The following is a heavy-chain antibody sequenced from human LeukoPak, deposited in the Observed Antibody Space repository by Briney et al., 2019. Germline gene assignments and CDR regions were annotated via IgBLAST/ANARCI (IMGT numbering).Heavy chain of an antibody. J-gene: IGHJ4*02. CDR3: AKEIGYSSSWPFDY. D-gene: IGHD6-13*01. V-gene: IGHV3-48*01. Sequence: RGSLRLSCAASGFSFSRYSMNWVRQAPGKGLEWISYISSDGTTIYYADSVKGRFTISRDNSKNTLYLQMNSLRAEDTAVYYCAKEIGYSSSWPFDYWGQGTLVTVSS. CDR2: ISSDGTTI. CDR1: GFSFSRYS.